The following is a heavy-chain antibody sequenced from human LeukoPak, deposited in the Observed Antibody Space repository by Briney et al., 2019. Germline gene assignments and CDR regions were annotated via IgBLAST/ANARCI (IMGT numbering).Heavy chain of an antibody. Sequence: GGSLRLSCAASGFTFDDYGMHWVRQGPGKGLEWVSGISWNSGSIAYADSVKGRFTISRDNAKKSLYLQMNSLRTEDTALYYCAKDMDSSGWIIFDYWGQGILVTVSS. D-gene: IGHD6-19*01. J-gene: IGHJ4*02. CDR1: GFTFDDYG. CDR2: ISWNSGSI. CDR3: AKDMDSSGWIIFDY. V-gene: IGHV3-9*01.